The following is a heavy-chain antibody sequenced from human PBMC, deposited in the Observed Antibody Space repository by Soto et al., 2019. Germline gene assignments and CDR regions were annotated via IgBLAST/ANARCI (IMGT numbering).Heavy chain of an antibody. V-gene: IGHV4-34*01. CDR1: GGSFSGYY. J-gene: IGHJ2*01. CDR2: INDRDSI. D-gene: IGHD3-9*01. CDR3: ARESHDILTGPPWVWYFDL. Sequence: QVQLQQWGAGPLRPLETLSLTCGVSGGSFSGYYWAWIRQSPGKGLEWIGEINDRDSINYNPSLKSRVSISVATSKNHYSLNLRSVTAADTAVYYCARESHDILTGPPWVWYFDLWGRGTLVTVSS.